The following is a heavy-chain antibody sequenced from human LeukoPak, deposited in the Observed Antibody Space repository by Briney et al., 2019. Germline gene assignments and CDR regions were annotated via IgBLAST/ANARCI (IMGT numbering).Heavy chain of an antibody. CDR3: ARAPPGGYCSSTSCPNYYYYYYMDV. D-gene: IGHD2-2*01. CDR2: IYTSGST. CDR1: GGSVSSYY. J-gene: IGHJ6*03. V-gene: IGHV4-4*07. Sequence: SETLPLTCTVSGGSVSSYYWSWIRQPAGKGLEWIGRIYTSGSTNYNPSLKSRVTMSVDTSKNQFSLKLSSVTAADTAVYYCARAPPGGYCSSTSCPNYYYYYYMDVWGKGTTVTVSS.